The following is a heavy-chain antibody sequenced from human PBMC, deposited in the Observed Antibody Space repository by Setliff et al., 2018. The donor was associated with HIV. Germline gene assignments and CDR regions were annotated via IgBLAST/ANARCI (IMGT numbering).Heavy chain of an antibody. J-gene: IGHJ4*02. CDR1: GFTFSAYA. D-gene: IGHD6-13*01. CDR3: AKRLAGSNTWYHFDT. Sequence: PGGSLRLSCAASGFTFSAYAMNWVRQAPGRGLEWVSAINGGGTINVYYADSVKGRFTISRDNSKNTLYLQLNSLSAEDTAIYYCAKRLAGSNTWYHFDTWGQGTQVTVSS. V-gene: IGHV3-23*01. CDR2: INGGGTINV.